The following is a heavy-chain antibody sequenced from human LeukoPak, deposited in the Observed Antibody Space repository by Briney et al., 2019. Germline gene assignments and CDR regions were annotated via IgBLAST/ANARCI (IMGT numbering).Heavy chain of an antibody. J-gene: IGHJ6*03. D-gene: IGHD2-2*01. CDR3: ARGKGYCSSTSCSWFYYYYDMDG. CDR1: VGSFSGYY. V-gene: IGHV4-34*01. Sequence: PSETLSLTCAVYVGSFSGYYWSWIRQPPGRGLVWMGEINHSGSTNYNPSLKSRVTISVDTSKNQFSLKLSSVTAADTAVYYCARGKGYCSSTSCSWFYYYYDMDGWGKGTTVTVSS. CDR2: INHSGST.